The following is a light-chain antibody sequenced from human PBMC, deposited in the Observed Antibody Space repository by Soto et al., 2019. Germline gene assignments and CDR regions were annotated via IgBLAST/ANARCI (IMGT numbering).Light chain of an antibody. CDR2: EVS. V-gene: IGLV2-14*01. CDR3: SSYTSSTFVV. J-gene: IGLJ2*01. CDR1: SSDVGGYNY. Sequence: QSALTQPASVSGSPGQSTTISCTGTSSDVGGYNYVSWYQQHPGKAPKLMIYEVSNRPSGVSNRFSGSKSGSTASLTISGLQAEDEGDYYCSSYTSSTFVVFGGGTKLTVL.